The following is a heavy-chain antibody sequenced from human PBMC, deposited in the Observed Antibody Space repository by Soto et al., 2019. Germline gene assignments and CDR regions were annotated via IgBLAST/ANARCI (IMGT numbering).Heavy chain of an antibody. J-gene: IGHJ6*02. Sequence: SETLTLTCSVSGYSVTSSDYYWAWIRQPPGKGLEWIGSMFYSGLTYYNPSLKSRVTLSVDTSKNQFSVRLNSVTAADTAVYYCAPLSVSLSGPYGIHVWGQGTTVTVSS. V-gene: IGHV4-39*01. CDR1: GYSVTSSDYY. CDR3: APLSVSLSGPYGIHV. D-gene: IGHD2-15*01. CDR2: MFYSGLT.